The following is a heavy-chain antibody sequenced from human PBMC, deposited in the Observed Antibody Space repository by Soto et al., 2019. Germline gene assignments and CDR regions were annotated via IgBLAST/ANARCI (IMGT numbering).Heavy chain of an antibody. CDR2: ISGSGGST. CDR3: AKDLKLGSSWDKGYYYYYGMDV. D-gene: IGHD6-13*01. V-gene: IGHV3-23*01. Sequence: GWPLRLSCASSVFTFISYAMSWVRQAPGKGLEWVSAISGSGGSTYYADSVKGRFTISRDNSKNTLYLQMNSLRAEDTAVYYCAKDLKLGSSWDKGYYYYYGMDVWGQGTTVTVSS. CDR1: VFTFISYA. J-gene: IGHJ6*02.